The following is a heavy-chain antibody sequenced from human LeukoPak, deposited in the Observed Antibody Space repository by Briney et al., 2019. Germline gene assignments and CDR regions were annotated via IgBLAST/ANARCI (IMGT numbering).Heavy chain of an antibody. CDR1: GGSISSYY. V-gene: IGHV4-4*07. CDR2: IYTSGST. D-gene: IGHD3-22*01. Sequence: SETLSLTCTVSGGSISSYYWSWIRQPAGKGLEWIGRIYTSGSTNYNPSLKSRVTMSADTSKNQFSLKLSSVTAADTAVYYCARGRNYYDSSGYYYGSAFDIWGQGTMVTVSS. J-gene: IGHJ3*02. CDR3: ARGRNYYDSSGYYYGSAFDI.